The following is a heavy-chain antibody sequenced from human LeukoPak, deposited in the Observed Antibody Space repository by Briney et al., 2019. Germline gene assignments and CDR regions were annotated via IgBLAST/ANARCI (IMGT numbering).Heavy chain of an antibody. CDR1: GYTFTGYY. Sequence: ASVKVSCKASGYTFTGYYMHWVRQAPGQGLEWMGRINPNSGGTNYAQKFQGRVTMTRGTSISTAYMELSRLRSDDTAVYYCARDDTEVSFDYWGQGTLVTVSS. CDR2: INPNSGGT. V-gene: IGHV1-2*06. J-gene: IGHJ4*02. CDR3: ARDDTEVSFDY.